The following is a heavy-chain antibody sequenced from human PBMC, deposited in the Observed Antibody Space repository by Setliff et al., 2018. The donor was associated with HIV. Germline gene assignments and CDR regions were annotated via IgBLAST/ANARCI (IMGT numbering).Heavy chain of an antibody. J-gene: IGHJ6*02. Sequence: ASVKVSCKTSGGTLSNYVITWVRQAPGQGLEWMGMIIPMYNIPAYAQKFQGRVTFTADESTSTAYMELSSLSSEDTAVYYCARDRGDLSLAYYLYYGMDVWGQGTTVTVSS. D-gene: IGHD3-10*01. CDR2: IIPMYNIP. CDR3: ARDRGDLSLAYYLYYGMDV. CDR1: GGTLSNYV. V-gene: IGHV1-69*13.